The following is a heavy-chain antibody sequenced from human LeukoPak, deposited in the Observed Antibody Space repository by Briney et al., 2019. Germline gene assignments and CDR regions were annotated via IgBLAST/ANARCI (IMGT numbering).Heavy chain of an antibody. V-gene: IGHV3-30*02. J-gene: IGHJ4*02. Sequence: GGSLRLSCAASGFTFSSYGMHWVRQAPGKGLEWVAFIRYDGSNKYYADSVKGRFTISRDNSKNTLYLQMNSLRAEDTAVYYCARDLSGIAAAGFDWGQGTLVTDSS. CDR3: ARDLSGIAAAGFD. CDR2: IRYDGSNK. D-gene: IGHD6-13*01. CDR1: GFTFSSYG.